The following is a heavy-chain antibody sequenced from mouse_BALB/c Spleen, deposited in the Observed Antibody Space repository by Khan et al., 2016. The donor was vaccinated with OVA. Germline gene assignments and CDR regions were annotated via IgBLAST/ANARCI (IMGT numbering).Heavy chain of an antibody. D-gene: IGHD2-12*01. CDR2: ILSAGRT. V-gene: IGHV2-6-1*01. CDR3: ARQTYYNDNIMDY. Sequence: QVQLKESGPGLAAPSQSLSITCPISWFSLPNYCVHWVRQPPGKGLEWLLLILSAGRTNYTSVLKSRLTITKDNSQSQVFLKRNSLQTDEKAIYFCARQTYYNDNIMDYWGQGTSVTGSS. J-gene: IGHJ4*01. CDR1: WFSLPNYC.